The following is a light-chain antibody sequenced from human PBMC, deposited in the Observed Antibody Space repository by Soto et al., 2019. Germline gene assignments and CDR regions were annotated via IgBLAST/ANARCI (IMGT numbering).Light chain of an antibody. V-gene: IGKV1-39*01. CDR1: QSISSY. Sequence: DIQMTPSPSSLSASVGDRVTITCRASQSISSYLNWYQQKPGKAPKLLIYAASSLQSGVPSRFSGSGSGTDFTLTISSLQPEDFANYYCQQSYSTPLTFGPGTKVDIK. J-gene: IGKJ3*01. CDR3: QQSYSTPLT. CDR2: AAS.